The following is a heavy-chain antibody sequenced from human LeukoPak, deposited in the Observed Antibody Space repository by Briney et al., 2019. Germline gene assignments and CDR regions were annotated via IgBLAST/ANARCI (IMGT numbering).Heavy chain of an antibody. D-gene: IGHD5-24*01. CDR1: GYTFTTYG. J-gene: IGHJ4*02. CDR2: ISAYNGNT. Sequence: AAVRVSCKASGYTFTTYGITGVRQPPGQGLEWMGWISAYNGNTNYAQKLQGRVTMTTDTSTSTAYMELRSLRSDDTAVYYCARALVDGYKELGYWGQGTLVTVSS. CDR3: ARALVDGYKELGY. V-gene: IGHV1-18*01.